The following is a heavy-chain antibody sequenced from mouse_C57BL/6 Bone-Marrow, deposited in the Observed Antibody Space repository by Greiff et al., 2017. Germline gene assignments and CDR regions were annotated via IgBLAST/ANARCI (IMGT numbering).Heavy chain of an antibody. CDR3: ARGNYGSSYCYWYFDV. CDR1: GFTFSDYG. CDR2: ISSGSSTI. D-gene: IGHD1-1*01. Sequence: EVQGVESGGGLVKPGGSLKLSCAASGFTFSDYGMHWVRQAPEKGLEWVAYISSGSSTIDYADTVKGRFTISRDNAKNTLFLQMTSLRSEDTAMYYCARGNYGSSYCYWYFDVWGTGTTVTVSS. V-gene: IGHV5-17*01. J-gene: IGHJ1*03.